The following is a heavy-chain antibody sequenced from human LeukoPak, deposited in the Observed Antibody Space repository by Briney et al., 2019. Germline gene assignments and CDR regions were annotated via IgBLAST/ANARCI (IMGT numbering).Heavy chain of an antibody. CDR1: GYTFISYG. V-gene: IGHV1-18*01. CDR3: ARAPLYGSCEY. D-gene: IGHD6-6*01. Sequence: ASVKVSCKASGYTFISYGFTWVRQAPGQGLEWMGWINAYTGNTNYAQKLQGRVTMTTDTSTSTAYMELRSLRSDDTAVYYCARAPLYGSCEYWGQGTLVTVSS. CDR2: INAYTGNT. J-gene: IGHJ4*02.